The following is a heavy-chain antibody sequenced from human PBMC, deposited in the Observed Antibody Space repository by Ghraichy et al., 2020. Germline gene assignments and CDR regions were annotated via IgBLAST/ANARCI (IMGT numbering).Heavy chain of an antibody. CDR1: GGSIGFYY. D-gene: IGHD4-23*01. Sequence: SQTLSLTCTVSGGSIGFYYWSWIRQPPGKGLECIGHIDYSGSTNYNPSLKSRVTISVDTSKNQFSLKLSSVTAADTAVYYCARDDYGGKLSLWGQGTLVTVSS. V-gene: IGHV4-59*01. CDR3: ARDDYGGKLSL. J-gene: IGHJ4*02. CDR2: IDYSGST.